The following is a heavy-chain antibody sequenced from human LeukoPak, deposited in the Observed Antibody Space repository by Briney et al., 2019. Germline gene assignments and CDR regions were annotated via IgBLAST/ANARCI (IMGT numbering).Heavy chain of an antibody. CDR3: ARYTSLRAFDI. Sequence: SQTLSLTCSVSGASITSESYYWTWVRQPAGRGLEWIGRIYASGVTSYNPSLKTRLTISLDTSKNQISLRLNSVTAADTAVYYCARYTSLRAFDIWGQGTMVTVSS. J-gene: IGHJ3*02. D-gene: IGHD2-2*01. V-gene: IGHV4-61*02. CDR1: GASITSESYY. CDR2: IYASGVT.